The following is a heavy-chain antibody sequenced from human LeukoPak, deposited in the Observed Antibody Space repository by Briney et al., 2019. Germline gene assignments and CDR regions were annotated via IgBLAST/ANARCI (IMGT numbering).Heavy chain of an antibody. V-gene: IGHV3-23*01. J-gene: IGHJ4*02. D-gene: IGHD6-13*01. Sequence: GESLKISCKGSGFTFSNYVMSWVRQAPGKGLEWVSCVSGSGGRGATYYTDSVKGRFTISRDNAKNTMYLQMNSLSGEDTAIYYCAKDIAASGLPRIFDFWGQGTLVTVSS. CDR1: GFTFSNYV. CDR2: VSGSGGRGAT. CDR3: AKDIAASGLPRIFDF.